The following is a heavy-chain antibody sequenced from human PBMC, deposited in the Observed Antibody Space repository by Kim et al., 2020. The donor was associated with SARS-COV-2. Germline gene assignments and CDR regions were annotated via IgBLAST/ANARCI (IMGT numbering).Heavy chain of an antibody. D-gene: IGHD2-15*01. V-gene: IGHV5-51*01. CDR3: ARRQRDANGGHPDS. J-gene: IGHJ4*02. Sequence: GESLKISCQTSGYNFVHYWIGWPRQIPGEGLEWMGFIYPGDSDTRYSPSFRGQVTISVDTSSTTAYLQWSSLKTSDTAMYYWARRQRDANGGHPDSWGQGTLVTVSS. CDR2: IYPGDSDT. CDR1: GYNFVHYW.